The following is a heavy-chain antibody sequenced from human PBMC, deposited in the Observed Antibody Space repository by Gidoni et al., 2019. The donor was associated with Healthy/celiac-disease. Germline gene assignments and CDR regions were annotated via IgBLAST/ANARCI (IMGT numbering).Heavy chain of an antibody. CDR2: IYSGGST. CDR3: ATNLRPGAQRYMDV. D-gene: IGHD1-1*01. J-gene: IGHJ6*02. V-gene: IGHV3-53*01. CDR1: GFTVSSNY. Sequence: VQLVASGGGWIPPGGSLRICCAASGFTVSSNYMSWVRQAPGKGLEWVSVIYSGGSTYYADSVKGRFTIFRDNSKNTLDLQMNSLRAEDTAVYYCATNLRPGAQRYMDVWGQGTTVTVSS.